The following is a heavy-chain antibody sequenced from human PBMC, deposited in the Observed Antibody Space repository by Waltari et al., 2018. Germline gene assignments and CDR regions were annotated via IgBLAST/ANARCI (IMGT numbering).Heavy chain of an antibody. CDR1: GGTFRDYY. V-gene: IGHV4-4*08. J-gene: IGHJ5*01. Sequence: QVQLQESGPGQVKPSETLYLNCAVSGGTFRDYYWNWIRHPAGKGLQWIGFIGGSSGIADYNPSLASRVTISRDTSKNQFSLKLSSVTAADTAVYYCASMRDTGSYYWYHYCLDSWGQGVVVSVSS. CDR2: IGGSSGIA. D-gene: IGHD3-22*01. CDR3: ASMRDTGSYYWYHYCLDS.